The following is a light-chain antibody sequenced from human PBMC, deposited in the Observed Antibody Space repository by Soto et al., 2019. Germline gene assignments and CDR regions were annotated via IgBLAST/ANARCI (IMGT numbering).Light chain of an antibody. CDR3: QQYETSSWT. J-gene: IGKJ1*01. CDR2: DTS. Sequence: EIVLTQSTGTLSLSPGERATLSCRASQSVSSSHLGWYQQKPGQAPRLLIYDTSSRATGIPERFSGSGSGTDFTLTISRLEPEDFAVYYCQQYETSSWTVGQGSKVEMK. CDR1: QSVSSSH. V-gene: IGKV3-20*01.